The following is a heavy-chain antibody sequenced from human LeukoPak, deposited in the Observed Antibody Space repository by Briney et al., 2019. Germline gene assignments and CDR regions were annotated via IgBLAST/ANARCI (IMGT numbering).Heavy chain of an antibody. CDR3: TRAQSYCTSSSCSADY. CDR2: INPSVGTT. Sequence: ASVTVSCKAFGYTFTTYYIHWVRQAPGQGLEWMGIINPSVGTTKYPDKFQGRVTMTRDTSTSTAYMELSGLGSDDTATYYCTRAQSYCTSSSCSADYWGQGTLVTVSS. CDR1: GYTFTTYY. J-gene: IGHJ4*02. D-gene: IGHD2-15*01. V-gene: IGHV1-46*01.